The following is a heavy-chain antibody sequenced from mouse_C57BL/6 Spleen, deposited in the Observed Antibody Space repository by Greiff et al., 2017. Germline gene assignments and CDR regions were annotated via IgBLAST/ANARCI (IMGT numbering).Heavy chain of an antibody. CDR3: AQEGGRDYAMDY. CDR2: INPNYGTT. CDR1: GYSFTDYN. J-gene: IGHJ4*01. V-gene: IGHV1-39*01. Sequence: VQLQQSGPELVKPGASVKISCKASGYSFTDYNMNWVKPSNGKSLEWIGVINPNYGTTSYNQKFKGKATLTVDQSSSTAYMQLNSLTSEDSAVEYCAQEGGRDYAMDYWGQGTSVTVSS.